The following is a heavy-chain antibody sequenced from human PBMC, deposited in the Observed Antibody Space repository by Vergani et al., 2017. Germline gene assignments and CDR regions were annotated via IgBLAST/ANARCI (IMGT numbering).Heavy chain of an antibody. CDR2: IHYSGST. Sequence: QVQLQESGPGLVKPSQTLSLTCTVSGGSISSGGCNWSWIRQHPGKGLEWIGYIHYSGSTYDNPSLNSPVTISVDTSKNQFSLKLSSVTAADTAVYYRANGGGYCSSTSCCPTAFDIWGQGTMVTVSS. D-gene: IGHD2-2*01. J-gene: IGHJ3*02. CDR3: ANGGGYCSSTSCCPTAFDI. V-gene: IGHV4-31*01. CDR1: GGSISSGGCN.